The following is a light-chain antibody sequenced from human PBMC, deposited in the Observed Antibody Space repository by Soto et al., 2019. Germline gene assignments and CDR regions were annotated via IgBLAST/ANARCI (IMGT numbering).Light chain of an antibody. CDR2: GAS. V-gene: IGKV3-15*01. J-gene: IGKJ1*01. CDR1: QSVSSN. Sequence: EIVMTQSPATLSVSPGERATLSCRASQSVSSNLAWYHQKPGQAPRLLIYGASTRATGIPARFSGSGSGTEFTLTIRSLQSEDFAVYYCQQYNNWGTFGQGTKVEIK. CDR3: QQYNNWGT.